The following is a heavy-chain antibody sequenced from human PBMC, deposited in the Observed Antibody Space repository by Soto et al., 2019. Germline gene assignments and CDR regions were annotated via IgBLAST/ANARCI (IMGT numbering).Heavy chain of an antibody. Sequence: PGGSLRLSCAASGFTFSSYGMHWVRQAPGKGLEWVAVIWYDGSNNYYADSVKGRFTISRDNSKNTLYLQMNSLRAEDTAVYYCARDVTGTAPQGYFDYWGQGTLVTVSS. V-gene: IGHV3-33*01. CDR3: ARDVTGTAPQGYFDY. D-gene: IGHD1-1*01. CDR2: IWYDGSNN. J-gene: IGHJ4*02. CDR1: GFTFSSYG.